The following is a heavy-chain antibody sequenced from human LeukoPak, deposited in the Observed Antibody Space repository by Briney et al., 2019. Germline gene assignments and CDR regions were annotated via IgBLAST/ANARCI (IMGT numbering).Heavy chain of an antibody. CDR2: ITSSSSSI. CDR1: GFTFSIYT. V-gene: IGHV3-21*01. CDR3: ARDPAWGAY. Sequence: GGSLRLSCVASGFTFSIYTMSWVRQAPGKGLEWVSSITSSSSSIYSADSVKGRLTISRDNAKNSLYLEMNSLRDEDTAAYYCARDPAWGAYWGQGTLVTVSS. J-gene: IGHJ4*02. D-gene: IGHD4/OR15-4a*01.